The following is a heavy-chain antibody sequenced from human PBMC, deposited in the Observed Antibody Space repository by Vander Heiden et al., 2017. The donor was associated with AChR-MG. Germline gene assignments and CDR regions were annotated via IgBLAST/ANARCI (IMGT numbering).Heavy chain of an antibody. D-gene: IGHD2-8*01. Sequence: EVQLVESGGGLVKPGGSLRLSCAASGFTFSSYSMNWVRQAPGKGLEWVSSISSSSSYIYYADSVKGRFTISRDNAKNSLYLQMNSLRAEDTAVYYCARALGLMVSYYYYGMDVWGQGTTVTVSS. J-gene: IGHJ6*02. CDR3: ARALGLMVSYYYYGMDV. V-gene: IGHV3-21*01. CDR1: GFTFSSYS. CDR2: ISSSSSYI.